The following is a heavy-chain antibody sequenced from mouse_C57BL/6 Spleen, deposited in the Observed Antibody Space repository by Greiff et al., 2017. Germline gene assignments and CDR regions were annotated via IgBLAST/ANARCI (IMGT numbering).Heavy chain of an antibody. CDR2: IYPGRGNT. Sequence: QVQLQQSGPELVKPGASVKISCKASGYSFTSYYIHWVKQRPGQGLEWIGWIYPGRGNTKYNEKFKGKATLTADTSSSTAYMQLSSLTSEDSAVYYCASPSYYDYPLDYWGQGTSVTVSS. D-gene: IGHD2-4*01. CDR1: GYSFTSYY. CDR3: ASPSYYDYPLDY. J-gene: IGHJ4*01. V-gene: IGHV1-66*01.